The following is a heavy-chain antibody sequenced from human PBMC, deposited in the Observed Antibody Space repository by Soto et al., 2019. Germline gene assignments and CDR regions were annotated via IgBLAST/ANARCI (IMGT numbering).Heavy chain of an antibody. J-gene: IGHJ4*02. CDR2: IYPGDSET. D-gene: IGHD6-13*01. Sequence: GESLKISCKGSGYSFTSYWIGWVRQMPGKGLEWMGFIYPGDSETRYSPSFQGQVSISADKSISTAYLQWSSLQASYPAMYYCARLLYSSSWYFYYWGQGTLVTVSS. CDR1: GYSFTSYW. V-gene: IGHV5-51*01. CDR3: ARLLYSSSWYFYY.